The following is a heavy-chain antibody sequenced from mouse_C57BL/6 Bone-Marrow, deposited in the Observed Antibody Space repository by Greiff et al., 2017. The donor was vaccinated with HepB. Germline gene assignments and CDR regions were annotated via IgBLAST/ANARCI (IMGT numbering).Heavy chain of an antibody. Sequence: EVQLQESGPVLVKPGPSVKISCKASGFTFTDYYMHWVKQSHGKSLEWIGLVYPYNGGTSYNQKFKGKATLTVDTSSSTAYMELNSLTSEDSAVYYCARASYYGSSPYWYFDVWGTGTTVTVSS. CDR1: GFTFTDYY. V-gene: IGHV1-36*01. CDR2: VYPYNGGT. J-gene: IGHJ1*03. D-gene: IGHD1-1*01. CDR3: ARASYYGSSPYWYFDV.